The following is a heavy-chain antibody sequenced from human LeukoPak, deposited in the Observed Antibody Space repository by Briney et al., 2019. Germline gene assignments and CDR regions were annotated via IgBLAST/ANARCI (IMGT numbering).Heavy chain of an antibody. D-gene: IGHD2-15*01. CDR3: AKDRLRYCSGGSCYYMDV. J-gene: IGHJ6*03. CDR1: GFTFSSYG. Sequence: GGSLRLSCAASGFTFSSYGMHWVRQAPGKGLEWVAVIWYDGSNKYYTDSVKGRFTISRDNSKNTLYLQMNSLRAEDTAVYYCAKDRLRYCSGGSCYYMDVWGKGTTVTVS. V-gene: IGHV3-33*06. CDR2: IWYDGSNK.